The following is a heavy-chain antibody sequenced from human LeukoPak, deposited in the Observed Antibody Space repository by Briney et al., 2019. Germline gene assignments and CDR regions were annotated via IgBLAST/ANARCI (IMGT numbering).Heavy chain of an antibody. J-gene: IGHJ4*02. CDR2: IYYSGST. V-gene: IGHV4-39*07. CDR3: ASHSMGEENDY. D-gene: IGHD3-16*01. CDR1: GGSISSSSYY. Sequence: PSETLSLTCTVSGGSISSSSYYWGWIRQPPGKGLEWIGSIYYSGSTYYNPSLKSRVTISVDTSKNQFSLKLSSVTAADTAVYYCASHSMGEENDYWGQGTLVTVSS.